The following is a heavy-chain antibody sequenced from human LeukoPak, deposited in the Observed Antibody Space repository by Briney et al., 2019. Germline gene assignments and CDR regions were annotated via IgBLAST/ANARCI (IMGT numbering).Heavy chain of an antibody. CDR2: FDPEDGET. V-gene: IGHV1-24*01. J-gene: IGHJ4*02. D-gene: IGHD1-26*01. CDR3: ATGDTMRTVDYYFDY. CDR1: GSTLTELS. Sequence: ASVKVSCKVSGSTLTELSMHWVRQAPGKGLEWMGGFDPEDGETIYAQKFQGRVTMTEDTSTDTAYMELSSLRSEDTAVYYCATGDTMRTVDYYFDYWGQGTLVTVSS.